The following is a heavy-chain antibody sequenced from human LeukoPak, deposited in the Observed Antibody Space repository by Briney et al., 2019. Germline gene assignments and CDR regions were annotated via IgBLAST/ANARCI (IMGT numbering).Heavy chain of an antibody. J-gene: IGHJ4*02. Sequence: SETLSLTCAVYGGSFSGYYWSWIRQPPGKGLEWIGEISHSGSTNYNPSLKSRVTISVDTSKNQFSLKLSSVTAADTAVYYCARVYCSGGSCYKLDYWGQGTLVTVSS. CDR1: GGSFSGYY. V-gene: IGHV4-34*01. D-gene: IGHD2-15*01. CDR2: ISHSGST. CDR3: ARVYCSGGSCYKLDY.